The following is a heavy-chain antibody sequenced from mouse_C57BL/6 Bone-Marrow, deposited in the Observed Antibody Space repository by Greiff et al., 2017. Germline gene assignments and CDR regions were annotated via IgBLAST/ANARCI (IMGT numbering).Heavy chain of an antibody. CDR2: IWRGGST. Sequence: QVQLKESGPGLVQPSQSLSITCTVSGFSLTSYGVHWVRQSPGKGLEWLGVIWRGGSTDNNAAFMSRLSTTKDNSKSQVFFKMNSLQADDTAIYYCAQKRDYDYDWFAYWDRGTVVTVSA. V-gene: IGHV2-5*01. D-gene: IGHD2-4*01. CDR1: GFSLTSYG. J-gene: IGHJ3*01. CDR3: AQKRDYDYDWFAY.